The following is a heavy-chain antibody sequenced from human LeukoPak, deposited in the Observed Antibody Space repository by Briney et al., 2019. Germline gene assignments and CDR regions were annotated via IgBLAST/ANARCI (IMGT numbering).Heavy chain of an antibody. D-gene: IGHD3/OR15-3a*01. CDR3: ARVTTSLWTGFDP. Sequence: TSETLSLTCTVSGGSISSGGYYWSWIRQPPGKGLEWIGYIYHSGNTYYNPSLKSRVSISVDRSQNQFSLKLTSVTAADTAVYFCARVTTSLWTGFDPWGQGTLVTVSS. CDR1: GGSISSGGYY. V-gene: IGHV4-30-2*01. CDR2: IYHSGNT. J-gene: IGHJ5*02.